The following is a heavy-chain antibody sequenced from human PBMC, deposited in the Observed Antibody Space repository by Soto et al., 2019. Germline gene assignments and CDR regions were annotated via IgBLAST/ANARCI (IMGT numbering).Heavy chain of an antibody. Sequence: SETLSLTCTVSGGSISSGGYYWSWIRQHPGKGLEWIGYIYYSGSTYYNPSLKSRVTISVDTSKNQFSLKLSSVTAADTAVYYCARGGHFYYDILTGYSRTFDYWGQGTLVTVSS. CDR1: GGSISSGGYY. CDR3: ARGGHFYYDILTGYSRTFDY. D-gene: IGHD3-9*01. V-gene: IGHV4-31*03. CDR2: IYYSGST. J-gene: IGHJ4*02.